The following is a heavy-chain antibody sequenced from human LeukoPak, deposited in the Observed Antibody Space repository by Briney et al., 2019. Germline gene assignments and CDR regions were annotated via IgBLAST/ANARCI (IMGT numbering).Heavy chain of an antibody. J-gene: IGHJ6*02. V-gene: IGHV3-74*01. Sequence: PGGSLRLSCAASGFTFSSYWMRWVRQAPGEGLVWVSRINSDGSSTSYADSVKGRFTISRDNAKNTLYLQMNSLRAEDTAVYYCARFGGGDWLYNYGMDVWGQGTTVTVSS. CDR1: GFTFSSYW. D-gene: IGHD2-21*02. CDR2: INSDGSST. CDR3: ARFGGGDWLYNYGMDV.